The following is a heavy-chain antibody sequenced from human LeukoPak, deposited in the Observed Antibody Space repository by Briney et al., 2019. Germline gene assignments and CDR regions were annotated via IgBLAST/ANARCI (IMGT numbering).Heavy chain of an antibody. CDR3: ARGEVYRSYYYYGMDV. Sequence: SETLSLTCTVSGGSISSYYWSWLRQPPGKGLEWIGYIYYSRSTNYNPSLKSRVTISVDTSKNQFSLKLSSVTAADTAVYYCARGEVYRSYYYYGMDVWGQGTTVTVSS. D-gene: IGHD1-14*01. CDR2: IYYSRST. J-gene: IGHJ6*02. CDR1: GGSISSYY. V-gene: IGHV4-59*01.